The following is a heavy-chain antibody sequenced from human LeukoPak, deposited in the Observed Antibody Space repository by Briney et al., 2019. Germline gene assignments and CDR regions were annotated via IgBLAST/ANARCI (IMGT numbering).Heavy chain of an antibody. CDR3: ARYSGTYYVY. D-gene: IGHD1-26*01. J-gene: IGHJ4*02. CDR2: IYYSGST. CDR1: GGSLSNYY. Sequence: SETLSLTCTVSGGSLSNYYWSWIRQPPGKGLEWIGYIYYSGSTKYNASLKSRVIISVDTSKNQFSLNLSSVTAADTAVYYCARYSGTYYVYWGQGTLVTVSS. V-gene: IGHV4-59*01.